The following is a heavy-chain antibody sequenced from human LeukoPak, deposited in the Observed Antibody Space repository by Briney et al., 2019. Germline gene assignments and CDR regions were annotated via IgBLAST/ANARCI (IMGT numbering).Heavy chain of an antibody. J-gene: IGHJ4*02. D-gene: IGHD4-17*01. Sequence: PGGSLRLSCAASGFTFSRYAMSWVRQAPGKGLEWVSAISGSGGSTHYADSVEGRFTISRDNSKNTLYLQINSLRAEDTALYYCATSIGDYDPYWGQGTLVTVSS. CDR3: ATSIGDYDPY. V-gene: IGHV3-23*01. CDR1: GFTFSRYA. CDR2: ISGSGGST.